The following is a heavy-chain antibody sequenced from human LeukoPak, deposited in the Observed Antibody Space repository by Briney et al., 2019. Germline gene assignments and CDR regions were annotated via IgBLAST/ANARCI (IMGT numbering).Heavy chain of an antibody. CDR2: INHSGST. V-gene: IGHV4-34*01. J-gene: IGHJ4*02. Sequence: SETLSLTCAVYGGSFSGYYWSWIRQPPGKGLEWIGEINHSGSTNYNPSLKRRVTIPVDTSKNQFSLKLSSVTAADTAVYYCARGRFKTTVDYWGQGTLVTVSS. CDR1: GGSFSGYY. CDR3: ARGRFKTTVDY. D-gene: IGHD1-1*01.